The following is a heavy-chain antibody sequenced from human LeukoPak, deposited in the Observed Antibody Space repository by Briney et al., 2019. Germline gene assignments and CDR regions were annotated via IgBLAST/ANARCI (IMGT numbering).Heavy chain of an antibody. CDR2: ISSSGSTI. V-gene: IGHV3-48*03. CDR1: GFTFSSYE. Sequence: GGSLRLSCAASGFTFSSYEMNWVRQAPGKGLERVSYISSSGSTIYYAESVKDRFTISRDNAKNSLYLQMNSLRAEDTAVYYCARVGRSSYGLDYWGQGTLVTVSS. CDR3: ARVGRSSYGLDY. J-gene: IGHJ4*02. D-gene: IGHD5-18*01.